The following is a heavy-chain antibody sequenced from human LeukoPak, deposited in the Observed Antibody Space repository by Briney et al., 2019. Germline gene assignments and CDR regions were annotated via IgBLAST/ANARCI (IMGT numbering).Heavy chain of an antibody. CDR3: ARGLVVGAGRLDP. J-gene: IGHJ5*02. V-gene: IGHV4-59*01. CDR1: GDSITGFY. D-gene: IGHD3-22*01. Sequence: SETLSLTCTVSGDSITGFYWNWIRQPPGKGLEWIGYIFYTGNTNYNPSLKSRLTISVDTSKNQFSLNLSSVTTADTAVYFCARGLVVGAGRLDPWGQGTLVIVSS. CDR2: IFYTGNT.